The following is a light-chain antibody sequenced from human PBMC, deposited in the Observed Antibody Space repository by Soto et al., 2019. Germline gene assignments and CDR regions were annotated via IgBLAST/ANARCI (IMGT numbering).Light chain of an antibody. CDR2: DVS. Sequence: QSALTQPASVSGSPGQSITISCTGTISDICAYNYVSWYQQHPGKAPKLMIYDVSHRPSGVPVRFSGSKSGNTASLTTSGLQAEDETEYYCSSYTGSTTPWVFGGGTKLTVL. CDR3: SSYTGSTTPWV. CDR1: ISDICAYNY. V-gene: IGLV2-14*03. J-gene: IGLJ3*02.